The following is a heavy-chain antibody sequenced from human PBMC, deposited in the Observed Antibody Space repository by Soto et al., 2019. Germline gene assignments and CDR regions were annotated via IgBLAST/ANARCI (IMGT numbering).Heavy chain of an antibody. V-gene: IGHV3-74*01. CDR3: ARGDSVIGPYMII. D-gene: IGHD3-22*01. CDR2: INRDGSGT. J-gene: IGHJ6*02. Sequence: GGSLRLTLEVSGLTHSTAWMHWGRLARGKGLVWVSSINRDGSGTSYADSVKGRFTISRDSAEKTLYWQITSLRADDTGVYYCARGDSVIGPYMIIWGQGTTVTVSS. CDR1: GLTHSTAW.